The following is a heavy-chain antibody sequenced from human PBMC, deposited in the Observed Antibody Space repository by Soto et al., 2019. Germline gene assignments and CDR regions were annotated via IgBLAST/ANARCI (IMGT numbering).Heavy chain of an antibody. Sequence: QITLKESGPTLVKPTQTLTLTCTFSGFSLSTSGVGVGWIRQPPGKALEWLALIYWDDDKRYSPSLKSRLTITKDTSKNRVVLTMTNMDPVDTATYYCAHSRIAVAGHDAFDIWGQGTMVTVSS. CDR1: GFSLSTSGVG. J-gene: IGHJ3*02. V-gene: IGHV2-5*02. D-gene: IGHD6-19*01. CDR3: AHSRIAVAGHDAFDI. CDR2: IYWDDDK.